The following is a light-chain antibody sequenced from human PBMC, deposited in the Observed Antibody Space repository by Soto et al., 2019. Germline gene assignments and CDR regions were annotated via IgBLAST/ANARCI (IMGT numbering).Light chain of an antibody. CDR1: QSISNW. Sequence: DIQMTQSPSTLSASVGDRVTITCRTSQSISNWLAWYQQKPGKAPELLIYDVSNLESGVPSRFSGSGSGTEFTLTISSLQTDDFATYYCQQYNTYMLTFGGGTKVDIK. CDR3: QQYNTYMLT. V-gene: IGKV1-5*01. J-gene: IGKJ4*01. CDR2: DVS.